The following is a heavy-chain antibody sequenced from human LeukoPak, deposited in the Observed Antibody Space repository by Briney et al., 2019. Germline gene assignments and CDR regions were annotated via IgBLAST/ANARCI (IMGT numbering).Heavy chain of an antibody. V-gene: IGHV4-34*01. CDR3: ARVESSGWYWLWFDP. Sequence: SETLSLTCAVYGGSFSGYYWSWIRQPPGKGLEWIGEINHSGSTNYNPSLKRRVTISVDTSKNQFSLKLSSVTAADTAVYFCARVESSGWYWLWFDPWGQGTLVTVSS. J-gene: IGHJ5*02. CDR2: INHSGST. CDR1: GGSFSGYY. D-gene: IGHD6-19*01.